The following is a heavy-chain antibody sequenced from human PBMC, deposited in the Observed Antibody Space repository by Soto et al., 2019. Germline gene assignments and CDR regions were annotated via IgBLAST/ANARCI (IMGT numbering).Heavy chain of an antibody. V-gene: IGHV4-4*02. CDR3: ARQTIYSSGLYALQEVY. CDR2: IYHSGST. Sequence: QVQLQESGPGLVKPSGTLSLTCAVSGGSISSSNWWSWVRQPPGKGLEWIGEIYHSGSTNYNPSLKGRVPLSVHKSKNQFSLKLSSVTAADTAVYYCARQTIYSSGLYALQEVYWGPGTLVTVSS. D-gene: IGHD6-19*01. J-gene: IGHJ4*02. CDR1: GGSISSSNW.